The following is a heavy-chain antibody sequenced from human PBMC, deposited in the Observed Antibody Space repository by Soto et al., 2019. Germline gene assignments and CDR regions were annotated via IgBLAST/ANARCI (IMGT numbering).Heavy chain of an antibody. V-gene: IGHV3-48*02. J-gene: IGHJ4*02. CDR3: ARGLAGYNVN. CDR2: ISSSSSTI. Sequence: PGGSLRLSCAASGFPFSIYSMNLVRQSPGKGLEWVSYISSSSSTIYYADSVKGRFTISRDNAKNSLYLQMNSLRDEDTAVYYCARGLAGYNVNWGQGTLVTVSS. D-gene: IGHD5-12*01. CDR1: GFPFSIYS.